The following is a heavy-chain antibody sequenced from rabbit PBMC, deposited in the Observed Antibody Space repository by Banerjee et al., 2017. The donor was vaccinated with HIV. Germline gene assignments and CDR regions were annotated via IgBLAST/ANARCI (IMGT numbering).Heavy chain of an antibody. D-gene: IGHD4-2*01. CDR3: GRWLLVDDYFNL. CDR2: IYIGDGNT. CDR1: GFSFGSSYY. Sequence: QSLEESGGDLVKPGASLTLTCAASGFSFGSSYYLCWVRQAPGKGLEWIACIYIGDGNTYYASWAKGRFTISKTSSTVTLQMTSLTAADTATYFCGRWLLVDDYFNLWGQGTLVTVS. J-gene: IGHJ4*01. V-gene: IGHV1S40*01.